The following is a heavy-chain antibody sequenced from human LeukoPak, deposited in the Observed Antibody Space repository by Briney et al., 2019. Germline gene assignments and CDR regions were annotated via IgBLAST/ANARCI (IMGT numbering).Heavy chain of an antibody. V-gene: IGHV3-21*01. CDR3: AREVAVTTFPYYYYGMHV. D-gene: IGHD4-17*01. J-gene: IGHJ6*04. Sequence: GGSLRLSCAGSGFTFSSDSMKWVRQAPGKGLEWVSSISSSSSYIYYADSVKGRFTISRDNAKNSLYLQINSLRAEDTAVYYCAREVAVTTFPYYYYGMHVCGEGTTVTVSS. CDR2: ISSSSSYI. CDR1: GFTFSSDS.